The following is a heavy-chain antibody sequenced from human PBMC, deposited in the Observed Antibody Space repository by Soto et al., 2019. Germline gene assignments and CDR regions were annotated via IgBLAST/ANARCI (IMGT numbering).Heavy chain of an antibody. J-gene: IGHJ6*02. CDR3: AKDRSDYYGMDV. CDR2: ISWNSGSI. Sequence: EVQLVDSGGGLEQPGRSLRLSCAASGFTLDDYAMHWVRQAPGKGLERVSGISWNSGSIGYADSVKGRFTISRDNAKNSLYLQMNSLRAEDTALYYCAKDRSDYYGMDVWGQGTTVTVSS. D-gene: IGHD3-3*01. CDR1: GFTLDDYA. V-gene: IGHV3-9*01.